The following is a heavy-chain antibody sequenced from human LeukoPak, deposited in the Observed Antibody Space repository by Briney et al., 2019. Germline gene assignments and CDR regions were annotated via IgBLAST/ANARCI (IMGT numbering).Heavy chain of an antibody. Sequence: GGSLRLSCAASGFTFSSYWMSWVRQAPGKGLEWVATIKQDGSEKYYVDSVKGRFTISRDYAKNSLYLQMNSLRAEDTAVYYCARLSGEVTVFDYWGQGTLVTVSS. CDR1: GFTFSSYW. CDR3: ARLSGEVTVFDY. D-gene: IGHD2-21*02. V-gene: IGHV3-7*01. CDR2: IKQDGSEK. J-gene: IGHJ4*02.